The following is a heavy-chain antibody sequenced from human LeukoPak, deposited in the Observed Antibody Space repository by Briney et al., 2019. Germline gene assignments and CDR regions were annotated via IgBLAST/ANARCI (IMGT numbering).Heavy chain of an antibody. CDR2: IDPSDSYT. V-gene: IGHV5-10-1*01. J-gene: IGHJ4*02. Sequence: GAPLQISGKCSGSIFSSYWINWVRQLPGKGLEWMGRIDPSDSYTNYNPSFQGHVTISADKSISIAYLQWCSLKASDTAIYYCARHTISDYWGQGTQVTVSS. CDR3: ARHTISDY. CDR1: GSIFSSYW. D-gene: IGHD3-10*01.